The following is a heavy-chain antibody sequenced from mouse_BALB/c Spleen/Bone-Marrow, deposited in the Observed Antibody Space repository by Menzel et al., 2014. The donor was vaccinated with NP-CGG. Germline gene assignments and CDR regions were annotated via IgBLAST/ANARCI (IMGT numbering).Heavy chain of an antibody. J-gene: IGHJ4*01. CDR2: IWAGGST. V-gene: IGHV2-9*02. CDR1: GFSLTSYG. CDR3: ARDCYGSLYAMDY. D-gene: IGHD1-1*01. Sequence: QVQLKESGPGLVAPSQSLSITCTVSGFSLTSYGVHWVRQPPGKGLEWLGVIWAGGSTNYNSALMSRLSISKDNSKSQVFLKMNSLQTDDTAMYYCARDCYGSLYAMDYWGQGTSVTVSS.